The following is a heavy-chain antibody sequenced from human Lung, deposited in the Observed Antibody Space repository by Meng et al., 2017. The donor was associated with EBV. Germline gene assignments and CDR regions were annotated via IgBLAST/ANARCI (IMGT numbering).Heavy chain of an antibody. CDR2: ISTNTGTP. CDR3: ARGGNFDP. CDR1: GYTFSTYT. J-gene: IGHJ5*02. V-gene: IGHV7-4-1*02. D-gene: IGHD2/OR15-2a*01. Sequence: QVQLVQSGSELMKPGGSVKVSCKASGYTFSTYTINWVRLAHGRGLEWMGWISTNTGTPTYTQGFTGRFVFSLDTSVSTAYLQISSLKAEDTAVYYCARGGNFDPWGQGTLVTVSS.